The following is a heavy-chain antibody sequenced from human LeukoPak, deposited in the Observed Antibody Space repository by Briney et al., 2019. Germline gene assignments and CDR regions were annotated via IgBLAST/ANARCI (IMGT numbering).Heavy chain of an antibody. CDR2: IYYSGST. Sequence: SETLSLTCTVSGGSISSYYWNWIRQPPGKGLEWIGYIYYSGSTNYNPSLKSRVTMSIGTSKNQSSLKLSSVTAADTAVYYCARGIYSSDAFDIWGQGTMVTVSS. CDR3: ARGIYSSDAFDI. J-gene: IGHJ3*02. CDR1: GGSISSYY. V-gene: IGHV4-59*01. D-gene: IGHD6-13*01.